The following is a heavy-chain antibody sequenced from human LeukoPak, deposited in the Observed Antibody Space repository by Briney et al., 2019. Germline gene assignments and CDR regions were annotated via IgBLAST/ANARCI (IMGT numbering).Heavy chain of an antibody. D-gene: IGHD4-17*01. Sequence: ASVKLCCKASGYTFTGYYMHWVRQAPGQGLEWMGWINTNSGGTNYAQKFQGRVTMTRDTSISTAYMELSRLRSDDTAVYYCARDTPMTTVNQFDYWGQGTLVTVSS. V-gene: IGHV1-2*02. CDR1: GYTFTGYY. CDR2: INTNSGGT. J-gene: IGHJ4*02. CDR3: ARDTPMTTVNQFDY.